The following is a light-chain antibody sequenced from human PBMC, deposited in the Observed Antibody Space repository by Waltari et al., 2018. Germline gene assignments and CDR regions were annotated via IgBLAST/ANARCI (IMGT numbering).Light chain of an antibody. CDR2: DTS. J-gene: IGKJ4*01. CDR3: QQRTNWPLT. Sequence: EIVLTQSPATLSLSPGERATLSCRASQSVSSYLAWFQQKPGQAPRLLIYDTSNRATGIPXXXSGXXSGTXXTXTIXXLEPEDFAVYYCQQRTNWPLTFGGGTKVEIK. CDR1: QSVSSY. V-gene: IGKV3-11*01.